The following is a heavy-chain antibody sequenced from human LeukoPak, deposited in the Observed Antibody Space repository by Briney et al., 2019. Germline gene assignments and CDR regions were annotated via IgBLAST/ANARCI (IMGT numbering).Heavy chain of an antibody. V-gene: IGHV4-31*03. J-gene: IGHJ6*02. CDR3: ARRTPYCGGDCYSEHYYYYGMDV. Sequence: SQTLSLTCTVSGGSISSGGYYWSWIRQHPGKGLEWIGYIYYSGSTYYNPSLKSRVTISVDTSKNQFSLKLSSVTAADTAVYYCARRTPYCGGDCYSEHYYYYGMDVWGQGTTVTVSS. CDR1: GGSISSGGYY. D-gene: IGHD2-21*02. CDR2: IYYSGST.